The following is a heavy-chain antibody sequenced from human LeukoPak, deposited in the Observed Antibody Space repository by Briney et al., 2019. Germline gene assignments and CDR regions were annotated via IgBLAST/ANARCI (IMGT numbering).Heavy chain of an antibody. V-gene: IGHV1-69*05. D-gene: IGHD6-19*01. J-gene: IGHJ4*02. Sequence: ASVKVSCKASGGTFSSYAISWVRQAPGQGLEWMGGIIPIFGTANYAQKFQGRVTITTDESTSTAYMELSSLRSEDTAVYYCATKGYTSGWYGNWGQGTLVTVSS. CDR1: GGTFSSYA. CDR3: ATKGYTSGWYGN. CDR2: IIPIFGTA.